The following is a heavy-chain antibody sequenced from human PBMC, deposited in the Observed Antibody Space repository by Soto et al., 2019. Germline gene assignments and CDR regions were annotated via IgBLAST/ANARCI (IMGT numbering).Heavy chain of an antibody. CDR3: AIGVNTYYDFWSGYSQRWDV. V-gene: IGHV1-8*01. CDR2: MNPNRGNT. J-gene: IGHJ6*04. D-gene: IGHD3-3*01. Sequence: GASVKVSCKASGYTFTSYDINWVRQATGKGLERMGWMNPNRGNTGYAQKFQGRVTMTRNTSISTAYMELSSLRSEDTAVYYCAIGVNTYYDFWSGYSQRWDVWGKGTTVTVSS. CDR1: GYTFTSYD.